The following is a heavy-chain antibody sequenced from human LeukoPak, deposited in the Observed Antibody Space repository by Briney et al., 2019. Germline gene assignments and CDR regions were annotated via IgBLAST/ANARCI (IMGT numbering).Heavy chain of an antibody. V-gene: IGHV4-59*01. CDR2: IYYSGST. D-gene: IGHD3-10*01. J-gene: IGHJ4*02. CDR3: ARADGYGSGSYFVY. CDR1: GGSFSGYY. Sequence: SETLSLTCAVYGGSFSGYYWSWIRQPPGKGLEWIGYIYYSGSTNYNPSLKSRVTISVDTSKNQFSLKLSSVTAADTAVYYCARADGYGSGSYFVYWGQGTLVTVSS.